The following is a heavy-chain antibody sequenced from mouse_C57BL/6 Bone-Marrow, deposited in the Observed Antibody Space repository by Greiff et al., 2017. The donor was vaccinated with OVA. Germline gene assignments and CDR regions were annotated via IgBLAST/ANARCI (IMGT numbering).Heavy chain of an antibody. Sequence: QVQLQQSGAELARPGASVKLSCKASGYTFTSYGISWVKQRTGQGLEWIGEIYPRSGNTYYNEKFKGKATLTADKSSSTAYMELRSLTSEDSAVYFCAREGDGYYVGPYFDYWGQGTTLTVSS. D-gene: IGHD2-3*01. CDR2: IYPRSGNT. J-gene: IGHJ2*01. CDR1: GYTFTSYG. CDR3: AREGDGYYVGPYFDY. V-gene: IGHV1-81*01.